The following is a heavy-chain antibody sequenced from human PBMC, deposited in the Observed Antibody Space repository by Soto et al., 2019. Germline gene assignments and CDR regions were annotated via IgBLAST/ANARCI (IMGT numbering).Heavy chain of an antibody. D-gene: IGHD4-17*01. CDR1: GYTFTSYG. V-gene: IGHV1-3*01. Sequence: ASVKVSCKASGYTFTSYGMHWVRQAPGQGLEWMGWIHAGNGNTKYSEKFQGRVTITRDTSASTVYMELSSLRSEDTAVYYCARQFSVYGDYGRYFDFWGQGTLVTVSS. CDR3: ARQFSVYGDYGRYFDF. CDR2: IHAGNGNT. J-gene: IGHJ4*02.